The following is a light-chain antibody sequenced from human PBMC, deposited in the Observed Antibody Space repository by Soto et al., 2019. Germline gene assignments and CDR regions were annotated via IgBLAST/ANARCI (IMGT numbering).Light chain of an antibody. J-gene: IGKJ2*01. Sequence: EIVLTQSPGTLSLSPGERATLSCRASPSVSSSYLAWYQQKPGQAPRLLIYGASSRATGIPDRFSGSGSGTDFTITISRLEPEDFAVYYCQQYGSSLLYTFGQGTKLEIK. V-gene: IGKV3-20*01. CDR1: PSVSSSY. CDR2: GAS. CDR3: QQYGSSLLYT.